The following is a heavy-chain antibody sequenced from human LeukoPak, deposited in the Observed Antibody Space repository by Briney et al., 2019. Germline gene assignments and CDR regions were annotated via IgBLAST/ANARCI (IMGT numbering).Heavy chain of an antibody. CDR3: AREGSSSLYFDS. CDR2: ISSSSSYI. Sequence: GRSLRLSCAASGFTFSSYGMHWVRQAPGKGLEWVSSISSSSSYIYYADSVKGRFTISRDNAKNSLYLQMNSLRAEDTAVYYCAREGSSSLYFDSWGQGTLVTVSS. V-gene: IGHV3-21*01. CDR1: GFTFSSYG. D-gene: IGHD6-6*01. J-gene: IGHJ4*02.